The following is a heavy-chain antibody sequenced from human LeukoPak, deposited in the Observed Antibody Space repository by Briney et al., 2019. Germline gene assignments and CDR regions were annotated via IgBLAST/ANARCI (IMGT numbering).Heavy chain of an antibody. CDR1: GFTVSRNY. CDR2: IYSGGRT. Sequence: GGSLRLSCAASGFTVSRNYMNWVRQAPGKGLEWVSIIYSGGRTYYADSVKGRFTISRDNAKNSLYLQMNSLRAEDTAVYYCARDFHRYYYDSSGYNAFDIWGQGTMVTVSS. CDR3: ARDFHRYYYDSSGYNAFDI. D-gene: IGHD3-22*01. V-gene: IGHV3-53*01. J-gene: IGHJ3*02.